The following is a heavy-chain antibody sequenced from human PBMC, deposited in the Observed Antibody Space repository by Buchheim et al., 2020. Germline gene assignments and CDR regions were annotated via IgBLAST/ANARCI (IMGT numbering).Heavy chain of an antibody. D-gene: IGHD3-22*01. CDR3: AKDLTYYYDSSGYLHYYGMDV. CDR1: GFTFSSYA. J-gene: IGHJ6*02. V-gene: IGHV3-23*01. Sequence: EVQLLESGGGLVQPGGSLRLSCAASGFTFSSYAMSWVRQAPGKGLEWVSAISGSGGSTYYADSVKGRFTISRDNSKNTLYLQMNSLRAKDTAVYYCAKDLTYYYDSSGYLHYYGMDVWGQGTT. CDR2: ISGSGGST.